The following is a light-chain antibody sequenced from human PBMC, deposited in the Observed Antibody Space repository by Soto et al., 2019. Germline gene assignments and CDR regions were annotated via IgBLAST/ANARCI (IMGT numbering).Light chain of an antibody. Sequence: EVVLTQSPATLSLSPGESAPLSCRASESVSRYLAWYQQRPGQPPRLLMYDVSNRATGIPARFRGSGSGTDFPLTISSLEPEDFAIYYCQQGSNWPPRTFGQGTKVDIK. CDR3: QQGSNWPPRT. CDR1: ESVSRY. CDR2: DVS. J-gene: IGKJ1*01. V-gene: IGKV3-11*01.